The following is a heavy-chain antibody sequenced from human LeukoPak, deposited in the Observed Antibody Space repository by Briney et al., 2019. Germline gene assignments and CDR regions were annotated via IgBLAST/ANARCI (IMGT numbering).Heavy chain of an antibody. J-gene: IGHJ4*02. Sequence: ASVKVSCKASGYTFTGYYMHWVRQAPGQGLEWMGWINPNSGSTNYAQKFQGWVTMTRDTSISTAYMELSRLRSDDTAVYYCARGVGGSYIDVHEDYFDYWGQGTLVTVSS. CDR2: INPNSGST. CDR3: ARGVGGSYIDVHEDYFDY. D-gene: IGHD2-15*01. CDR1: GYTFTGYY. V-gene: IGHV1-2*04.